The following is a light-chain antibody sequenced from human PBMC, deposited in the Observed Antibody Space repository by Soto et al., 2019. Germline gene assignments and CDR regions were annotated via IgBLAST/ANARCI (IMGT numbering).Light chain of an antibody. Sequence: QSVVTQPTSASGTPGQRVNISCSGRASNIGSNPVNWYQHLPGTAPKLLIYSSSHRPSGVPDRFSGSKSGTSASLAISGLQSGDEADYYCAAWDVSLNVVVFGGGTKVTVL. V-gene: IGLV1-44*01. CDR2: SSS. CDR3: AAWDVSLNVVV. CDR1: ASNIGSNP. J-gene: IGLJ2*01.